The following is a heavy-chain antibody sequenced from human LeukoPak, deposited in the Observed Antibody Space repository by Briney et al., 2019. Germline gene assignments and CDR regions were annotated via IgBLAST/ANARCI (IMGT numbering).Heavy chain of an antibody. CDR1: GASISSYY. V-gene: IGHV4-59*01. CDR3: ARGRYCSSTSCYSGYNWFDP. CDR2: IYYSGST. D-gene: IGHD2-2*01. J-gene: IGHJ5*02. Sequence: SETLSLTCTVSGASISSYYWSWSRQPPGKGLEWIGYIYYSGSTNYNPSLKSRVTISVDTSKNQFSLKLSSVTAADTAVYYCARGRYCSSTSCYSGYNWFDPWGQGTLVTVSS.